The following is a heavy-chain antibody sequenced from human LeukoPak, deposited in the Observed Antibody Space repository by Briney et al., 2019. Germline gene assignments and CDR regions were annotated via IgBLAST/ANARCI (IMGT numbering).Heavy chain of an antibody. Sequence: PGGSLRLSCAASGFTFSSYWMSWVRQAPGKGLEWVANIKQDGSEKYYVDSVKGRFTISRDNAKNSLYLQMNSLRAEDTAVYYCARDWDDSSGYPFDYCGQGTLVTVSS. CDR1: GFTFSSYW. J-gene: IGHJ4*02. D-gene: IGHD3-22*01. CDR2: IKQDGSEK. V-gene: IGHV3-7*01. CDR3: ARDWDDSSGYPFDY.